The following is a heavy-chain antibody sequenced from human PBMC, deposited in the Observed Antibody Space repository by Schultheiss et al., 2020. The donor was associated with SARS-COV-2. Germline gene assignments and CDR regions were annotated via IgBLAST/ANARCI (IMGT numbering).Heavy chain of an antibody. D-gene: IGHD6-19*01. Sequence: SETLSLTCTVSNYSISSGYYWGWIRQPPGKGLEWIGSIYHSGSTYYNPSLKSRVTISVDTSKNQFSLKLSSVTAADTAVYYCARRGGSGWHFDYWGQGTLVTVSS. J-gene: IGHJ4*02. CDR3: ARRGGSGWHFDY. CDR1: NYSISSGYY. V-gene: IGHV4-38-2*02. CDR2: IYHSGST.